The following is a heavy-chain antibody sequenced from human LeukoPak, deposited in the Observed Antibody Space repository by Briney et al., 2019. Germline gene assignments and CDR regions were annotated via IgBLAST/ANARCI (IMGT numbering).Heavy chain of an antibody. Sequence: PSETLSLTCAVSGGSISSGHYWARIRLLPGKGLEWIGYTYGSANYNPSLKNRVSISVDTSKNQFSLRLTSVTAADTAVYYCARERGRLVDYWGQGTLVTVSS. J-gene: IGHJ4*02. V-gene: IGHV4-31*11. CDR2: TYGSA. CDR1: GGSISSGHY. CDR3: ARERGRLVDY. D-gene: IGHD3-9*01.